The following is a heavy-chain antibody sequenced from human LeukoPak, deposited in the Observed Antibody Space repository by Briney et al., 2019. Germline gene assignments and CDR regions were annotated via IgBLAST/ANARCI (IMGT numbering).Heavy chain of an antibody. CDR3: ARTATNYADCPD. CDR2: ISSSGGST. D-gene: IGHD4-17*01. CDR1: GFTFSSYA. Sequence: GGSLRLSCAASGFTFSSYAMSWVRQAPGKGLEWVSAISSSGGSTYYADSVKGRFTISRDNAKNSLYLQMNSLRAEDTAVYYCARTATNYADCPDWGQGTLITVSS. V-gene: IGHV3-23*01. J-gene: IGHJ4*02.